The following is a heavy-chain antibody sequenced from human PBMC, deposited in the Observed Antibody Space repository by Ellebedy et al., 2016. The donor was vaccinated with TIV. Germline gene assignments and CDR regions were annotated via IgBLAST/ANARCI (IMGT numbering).Heavy chain of an antibody. CDR2: SRNRADSYTT. CDR1: GFTFSDHF. V-gene: IGHV3-72*01. D-gene: IGHD6-19*01. Sequence: PGGSLRLSCAASGFTFSDHFMDWVRQPPGKGLEWVGRSRNRADSYTTEYAASVQGRFTISRDESRNSLYLLVSSLRSEDTAVYYCSRDCSDWGQGTPVTVSS. CDR3: SRDCSD. J-gene: IGHJ4*02.